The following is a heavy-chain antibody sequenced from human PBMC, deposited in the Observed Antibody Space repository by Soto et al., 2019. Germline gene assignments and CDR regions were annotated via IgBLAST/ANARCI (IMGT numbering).Heavy chain of an antibody. V-gene: IGHV4-4*02. J-gene: IGHJ6*02. D-gene: IGHD2-2*02. CDR2: IYHSGST. CDR3: AREIVVVPASIPYYYYYGMDV. Sequence: SETLSLTCVVSGGSISSSNWWSWVRQPPGKGLEWIGEIYHSGSTNYNPSLKSRVTISVDKSKNQFSLKLSSVTAADTAVYYCAREIVVVPASIPYYYYYGMDVWGQGTTVTVSS. CDR1: GGSISSSNW.